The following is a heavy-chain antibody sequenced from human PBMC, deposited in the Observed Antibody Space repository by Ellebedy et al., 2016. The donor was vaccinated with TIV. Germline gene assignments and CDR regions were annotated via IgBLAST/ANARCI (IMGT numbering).Heavy chain of an antibody. CDR3: ARVRYDILTGYYPIGMDV. J-gene: IGHJ6*02. CDR2: IIPIFGTA. D-gene: IGHD3-9*01. Sequence: SVKVSCXVSGYTLTELSMHWVRQAPGKGLEWMGGIIPIFGTANYAQKFQGRVTITADESTSTAYMELSSLRSEDTAVYYCARVRYDILTGYYPIGMDVWGQGTTVTVSS. V-gene: IGHV1-69*13. CDR1: GYTLTELS.